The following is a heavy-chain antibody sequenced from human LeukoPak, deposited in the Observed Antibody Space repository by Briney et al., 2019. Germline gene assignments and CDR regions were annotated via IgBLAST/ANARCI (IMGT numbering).Heavy chain of an antibody. V-gene: IGHV1-2*06. Sequence: GASVKVSCKASGYTFTGYYIHWVRQAPGQGLEWMGRINPNSGGTNYAQKFQGRVTMTRDTSISTAYMELSRLRSDDTAVYYCARDLAIGSSDPDYWGQGTLVTVSS. CDR1: GYTFTGYY. D-gene: IGHD6-19*01. CDR2: INPNSGGT. J-gene: IGHJ4*02. CDR3: ARDLAIGSSDPDY.